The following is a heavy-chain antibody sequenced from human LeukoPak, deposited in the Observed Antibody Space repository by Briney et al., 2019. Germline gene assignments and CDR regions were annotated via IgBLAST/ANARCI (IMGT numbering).Heavy chain of an antibody. D-gene: IGHD7-27*01. CDR1: GFTFSSYG. CDR3: AKDGNWARFED. V-gene: IGHV3-23*01. CDR2: ISGSGGST. Sequence: GGSLRLSCAASGFTFSSYGMSWVRQAPGKGREWGSAISGSGGSTYYADSVKGRFTISRDNSKNMMWLQINSPTAEDTATYYCAKDGNWARFEDWGQGTLVTVSS. J-gene: IGHJ4*02.